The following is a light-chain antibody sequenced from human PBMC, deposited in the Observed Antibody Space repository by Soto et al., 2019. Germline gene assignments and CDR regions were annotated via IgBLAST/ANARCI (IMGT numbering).Light chain of an antibody. Sequence: QAVLTQPPSVSAAPRQKVTISCSGSSSNIGNNYVSWYQQLPGTAPKLLLYDNNKRPSGIPDRFSGSKSGTSATLGITGLQTGDEADYYCGTWDSSLSVWVFGGGTKLTVL. J-gene: IGLJ3*02. CDR2: DNN. CDR3: GTWDSSLSVWV. V-gene: IGLV1-51*01. CDR1: SSNIGNNY.